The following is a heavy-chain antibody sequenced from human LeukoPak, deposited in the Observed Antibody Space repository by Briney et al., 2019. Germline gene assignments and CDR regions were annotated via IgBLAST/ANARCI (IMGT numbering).Heavy chain of an antibody. CDR1: GFTFSSYD. D-gene: IGHD4/OR15-4a*01. CDR2: IGTAGDT. J-gene: IGHJ3*02. V-gene: IGHV3-13*01. CDR3: ARSLGAFDAFDI. Sequence: PGGSLRLSCAASGFTFSSYDMHWVRQATGKGLEWVSAIGTAGDTYYPGSVKGRFTISRENAKNSLYLQMNSLRAGATAVYYCARSLGAFDAFDIWGQGTMVTVSS.